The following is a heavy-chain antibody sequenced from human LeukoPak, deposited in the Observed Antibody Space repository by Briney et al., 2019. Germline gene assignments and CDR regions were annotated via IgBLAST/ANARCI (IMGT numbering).Heavy chain of an antibody. CDR3: ARGAAYYYYYMDV. D-gene: IGHD6-13*01. CDR1: GGSFSGYY. V-gene: IGHV4-34*01. Sequence: SETLSLTCAVYGGSFSGYYWSWIHQPPGKGLEWIGEINHSGSTNYNPSLKSRVTISVDTSKNQFSLKLSSVTAADTAVYYCARGAAYYYYYMDVWGKGTTVTVSS. CDR2: INHSGST. J-gene: IGHJ6*03.